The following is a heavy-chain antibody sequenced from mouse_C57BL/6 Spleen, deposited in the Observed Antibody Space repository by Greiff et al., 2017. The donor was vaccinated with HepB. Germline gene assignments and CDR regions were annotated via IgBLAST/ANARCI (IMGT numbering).Heavy chain of an antibody. CDR1: GFTFSDYG. V-gene: IGHV5-17*01. CDR2: ISSGSSTI. CDR3: ARHDGYYAMDD. D-gene: IGHD2-3*01. J-gene: IGHJ4*01. Sequence: DVKLVESGGGLVKPGGSLKLSCAASGFTFSDYGMHWVRQAPEKGLEWVAYISSGSSTIYYADTVKGRFTISRDNAKNTLFLQMTSLRSEDTAMYYCARHDGYYAMDDWGQGTSVTVSS.